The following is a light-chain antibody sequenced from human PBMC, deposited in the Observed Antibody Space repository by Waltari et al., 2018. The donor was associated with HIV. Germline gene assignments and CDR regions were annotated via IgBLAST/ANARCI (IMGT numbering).Light chain of an antibody. J-gene: IGKJ2*01. Sequence: TQSPSSLSASVGDRLTITCRANQSISNYLNWYQEKPGKAPNLLIYAASSLQSGVPSRFSGSGSGTDFTLTISSLQPEDFATYYCQQSYNTPFTFGQGTNLQIK. CDR2: AAS. V-gene: IGKV1-39*01. CDR1: QSISNY. CDR3: QQSYNTPFT.